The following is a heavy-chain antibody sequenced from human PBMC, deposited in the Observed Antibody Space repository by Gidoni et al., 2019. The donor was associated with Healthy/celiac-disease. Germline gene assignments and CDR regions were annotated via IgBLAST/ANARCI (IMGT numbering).Heavy chain of an antibody. CDR1: GYTFTSYD. CDR3: ARGITMIINWFDP. D-gene: IGHD3-22*01. CDR2: RNPNSGNT. Sequence: QVQLVQSGAEVKKPGASVKVSCKAYGYTFTSYDINWVRQATGQGLEWMGWRNPNSGNTGYAQKFPGRVTMPMNTSISTAYMELRSLRSEDTAVYYCARGITMIINWFDPWGQGTLVTVSS. V-gene: IGHV1-8*01. J-gene: IGHJ5*02.